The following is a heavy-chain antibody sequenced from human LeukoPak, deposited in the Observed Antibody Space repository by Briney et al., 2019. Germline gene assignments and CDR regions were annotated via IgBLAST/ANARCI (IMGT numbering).Heavy chain of an antibody. Sequence: GGSLRLSCAVSGFTFSNYWMSWVRQAPGRGLEWVANIKQDGSMTQYADSVRGRFTISRDNAKSSVYLQMSSLKAEDSAIYYCARDESGGYYVYWGQGTLVTVSS. CDR3: ARDESGGYYVY. J-gene: IGHJ4*02. D-gene: IGHD4-23*01. CDR1: GFTFSNYW. CDR2: IKQDGSMT. V-gene: IGHV3-7*01.